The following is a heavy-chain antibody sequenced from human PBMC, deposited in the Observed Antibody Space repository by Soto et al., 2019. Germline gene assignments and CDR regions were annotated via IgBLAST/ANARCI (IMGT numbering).Heavy chain of an antibody. D-gene: IGHD2-2*01. V-gene: IGHV4-59*01. Sequence: PSETLSLTCTVSGGSISSYYWSWIRQPPGKGLEWIGYIYYSGSTNYNPSLKSRVTISVDTSKNQFSLKLSSVTAADTAVYYCARAGDLGIVVVPAAIPYWGQGTLVTVSS. CDR2: IYYSGST. CDR1: GGSISSYY. CDR3: ARAGDLGIVVVPAAIPY. J-gene: IGHJ4*02.